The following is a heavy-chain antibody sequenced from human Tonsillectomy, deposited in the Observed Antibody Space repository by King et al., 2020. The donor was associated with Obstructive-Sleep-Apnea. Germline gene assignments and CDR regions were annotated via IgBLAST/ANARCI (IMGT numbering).Heavy chain of an antibody. D-gene: IGHD6-13*01. J-gene: IGHJ4*02. V-gene: IGHV4-4*07. CDR1: GGSISSYY. CDR3: ARDSRGSSMQRVGAFDY. Sequence: VQLQESGPGLVKPSETLSLTCTVSGGSISSYYWSWIRQPAGKGLEWIGRIYTSGSTNYNPSLKSRVTMSVDTSKNQFSLKRSSVTAADTAVYYCARDSRGSSMQRVGAFDYWGQGTLVTVSS. CDR2: IYTSGST.